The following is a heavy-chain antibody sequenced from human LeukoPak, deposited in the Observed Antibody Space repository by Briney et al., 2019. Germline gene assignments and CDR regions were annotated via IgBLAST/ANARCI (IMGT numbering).Heavy chain of an antibody. Sequence: GGFLRPSCAASGFTFSSYWMHWVRQVPGKGLVWVSRINNVGSSTTYADSVKGRFTISRDNSKNTLYLQMNSLRAEDTAVYYSARSYDRSGYQGLLYAFDIWGQGTMVTVSS. J-gene: IGHJ3*02. CDR2: INNVGSST. CDR3: ARSYDRSGYQGLLYAFDI. CDR1: GFTFSSYW. V-gene: IGHV3-74*01. D-gene: IGHD3-22*01.